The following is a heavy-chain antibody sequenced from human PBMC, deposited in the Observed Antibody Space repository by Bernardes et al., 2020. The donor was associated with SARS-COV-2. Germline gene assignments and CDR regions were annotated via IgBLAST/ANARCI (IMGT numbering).Heavy chain of an antibody. CDR3: ARDAEGNLDL. CDR2: ISGSSSTI. Sequence: RGSMRLSCATSGFAFSNYYINCARQAPGKGLERVSFISGSSSTIYYSDAVKGRFTISRDNPKNSLYLQMNTLGVEDTAVYYCARDAEGNLDLWGRGTLVTVSS. CDR1: GFAFSNYY. V-gene: IGHV3-48*04. D-gene: IGHD4-4*01. J-gene: IGHJ2*01.